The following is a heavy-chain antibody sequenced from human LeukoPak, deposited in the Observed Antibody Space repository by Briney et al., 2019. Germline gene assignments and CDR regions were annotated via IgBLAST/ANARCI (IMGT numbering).Heavy chain of an antibody. D-gene: IGHD3-22*01. CDR1: GFTVSSNY. J-gene: IGHJ6*03. Sequence: GGSLRLSCAASGFTVSSNYMSWVRQAPGKGLEWVSVIYSGGSTYYADSVKGRFTISRDNSKNTLYLQMNSLRAEDTAVYYCARGYYDSSGYPFYYYYYMDVWGKGTTVTISS. CDR2: IYSGGST. V-gene: IGHV3-53*01. CDR3: ARGYYDSSGYPFYYYYYMDV.